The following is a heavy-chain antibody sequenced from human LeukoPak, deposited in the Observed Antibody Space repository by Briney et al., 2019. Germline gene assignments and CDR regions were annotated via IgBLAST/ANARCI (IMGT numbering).Heavy chain of an antibody. CDR3: VRRDVLRYFEDRTIGNFDY. D-gene: IGHD3-9*01. J-gene: IGHJ4*02. Sequence: GGSLRLSRAASGFTFSSYEMNWVRQAPGKGLEWVSYISSSGSTIYYADSVKGRFTISRDNAKNSLYLQMNSLRAEDTAVYYCVRRDVLRYFEDRTIGNFDYWGQGTLVTVSS. CDR1: GFTFSSYE. V-gene: IGHV3-48*03. CDR2: ISSSGSTI.